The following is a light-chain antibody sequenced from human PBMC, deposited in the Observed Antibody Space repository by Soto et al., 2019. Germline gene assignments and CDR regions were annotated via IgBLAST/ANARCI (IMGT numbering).Light chain of an antibody. CDR1: SSNIGNNY. CDR2: ENN. V-gene: IGLV1-51*02. J-gene: IGLJ3*02. CDR3: GTWDSSLSGV. Sequence: QSVLTQPPSVSAAPGQKVTISCSGSSSNIGNNYVSWYQQLPGTAPKLLIYENNKRPSGIPDRFSGSKSGTSATLGITGLQTGDEADYYCGTWDSSLSGVFGGGTKVTV.